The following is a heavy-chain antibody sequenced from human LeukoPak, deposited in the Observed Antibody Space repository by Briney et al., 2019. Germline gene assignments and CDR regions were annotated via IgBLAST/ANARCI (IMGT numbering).Heavy chain of an antibody. J-gene: IGHJ4*02. CDR3: ASSLAADYYFDY. Sequence: SQTLSLTCAVSGGSISSGSYSWSWIRQPPGKGLEWIGYIYHSGSTYYNPSLKSRVTISVDRSKNQFSLKLSSVTAADTAVYYCASSLAADYYFDYWGQGTLVTVSS. D-gene: IGHD3-3*02. CDR2: IYHSGST. CDR1: GGSISSGSYS. V-gene: IGHV4-30-2*01.